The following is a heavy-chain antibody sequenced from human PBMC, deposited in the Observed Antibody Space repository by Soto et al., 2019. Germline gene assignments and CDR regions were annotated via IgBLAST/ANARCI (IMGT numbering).Heavy chain of an antibody. Sequence: PWGALRRSGSASGFTFSCHEMDWVRQAPGKGLEWVAYISSSGTILYGDSVKGRFTISRDNADNSLYLQMNSLTAEDTAVYYCTKEKSVMYSGYDAFDIWGRGTMVSVSS. CDR1: GFTFSCHE. V-gene: IGHV3-48*03. CDR2: ISSSGTI. J-gene: IGHJ3*02. CDR3: TKEKSVMYSGYDAFDI. D-gene: IGHD5-12*01.